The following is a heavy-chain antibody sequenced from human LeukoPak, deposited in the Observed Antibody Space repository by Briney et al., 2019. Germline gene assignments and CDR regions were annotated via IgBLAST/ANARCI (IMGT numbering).Heavy chain of an antibody. CDR3: ARGAVSRDCSGGSCYHFDI. CDR1: GYTFTSD. V-gene: IGHV1-8*01. CDR2: MIPSSGNT. D-gene: IGHD2-15*01. Sequence: ASVKVSCKASGYTFTSDINWVRQATGQGLEWMGWMIPSSGNTDYGPKFQGRVTMTRDISIRTAHMELSSLRSEDTAVYYCARGAVSRDCSGGSCYHFDIWGQGTMVTVSS. J-gene: IGHJ3*02.